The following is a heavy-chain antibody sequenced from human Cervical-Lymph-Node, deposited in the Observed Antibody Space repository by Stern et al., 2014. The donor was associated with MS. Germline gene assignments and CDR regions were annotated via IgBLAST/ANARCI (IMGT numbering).Heavy chain of an antibody. CDR3: ARGSGDNWFGP. D-gene: IGHD3-10*01. V-gene: IGHV1-69*06. J-gene: IGHJ5*02. CDR2: ISPVVGTP. Sequence: VQLVESGAEVKKPGSSVKLSCKSSGGISWVRQAPGQGLEWMGGISPVVGTPNYAQKCLGRVTIIADTSANTTFLHLSRLTSADTAVYYCARGSGDNWFGPWGQGTLVTVSS. CDR1: GG.